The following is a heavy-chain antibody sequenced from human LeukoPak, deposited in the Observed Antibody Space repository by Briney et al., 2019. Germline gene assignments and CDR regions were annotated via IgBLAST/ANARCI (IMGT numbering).Heavy chain of an antibody. Sequence: ASVKVSCKASGYTFTSYDINWVRQATGQGLEWMGWMNPNSGNTGYAQKFQGRVTMTRNTSISTAYMELSSLRFEDTAVYYCARGLDVFGVVYYYYMDVWGKGTTVTVSS. CDR3: ARGLDVFGVVYYYYMDV. CDR1: GYTFTSYD. V-gene: IGHV1-8*01. D-gene: IGHD3-3*01. CDR2: MNPNSGNT. J-gene: IGHJ6*03.